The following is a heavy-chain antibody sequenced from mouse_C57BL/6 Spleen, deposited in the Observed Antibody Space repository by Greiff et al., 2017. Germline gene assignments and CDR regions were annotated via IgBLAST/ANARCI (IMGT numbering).Heavy chain of an antibody. CDR3: ARSSSSYEDWFAY. CDR2: IDPEDGET. CDR1: GFNIKDYY. J-gene: IGHJ3*01. V-gene: IGHV14-2*01. D-gene: IGHD1-1*01. Sequence: VQLQQSGSELVKPGASVKLSCTASGFNIKDYYMHWVKQRTEQGLEWIGRIDPEDGETKYAPKFQGKATITADTTSNTAYLQLRSLTSEDTAVYYCARSSSSYEDWFAYWGQGTLVTVSA.